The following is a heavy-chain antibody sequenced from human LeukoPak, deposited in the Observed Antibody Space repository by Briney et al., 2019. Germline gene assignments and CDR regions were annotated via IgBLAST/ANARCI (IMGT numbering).Heavy chain of an antibody. V-gene: IGHV1-69*04. CDR3: ARDADPYRPFIAAAGFLY. D-gene: IGHD6-13*01. Sequence: SVTVSCTASAGTFSIYAISWVRHAPGQGLEWMGSIIPILGIANYAQKFQGRVTITADKSTSTAYMELSSLRSEDTAVYYCARDADPYRPFIAAAGFLYWGEGTLVTVSS. J-gene: IGHJ4*02. CDR2: IIPILGIA. CDR1: AGTFSIYA.